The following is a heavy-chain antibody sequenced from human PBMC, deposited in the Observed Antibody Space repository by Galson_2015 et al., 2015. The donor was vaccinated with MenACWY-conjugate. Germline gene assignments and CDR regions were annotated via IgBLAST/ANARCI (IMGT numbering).Heavy chain of an antibody. CDR2: IYYIGNT. J-gene: IGHJ4*02. D-gene: IGHD3-10*01. V-gene: IGHV4-59*01. Sequence: SETLSLTCTASGDSITSSYWTWIRQPPGKGLEYIGYIYYIGNTNYNPSLKSRVTISVDMSKKQFSLKLISVTAADTAVYYCATISGGSGSYSRIDYWGRGTLVTVSS. CDR1: GDSITSSY. CDR3: ATISGGSGSYSRIDY.